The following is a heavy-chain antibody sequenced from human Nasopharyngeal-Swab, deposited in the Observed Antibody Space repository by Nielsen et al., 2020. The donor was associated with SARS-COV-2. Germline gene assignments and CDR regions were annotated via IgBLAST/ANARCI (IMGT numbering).Heavy chain of an antibody. Sequence: SETLSLTCAVYGGSFSGYYWSWIRQPPGKGLEWIGEINHSGSTNYNPSLKSRVTISVDTSKNQFSLKLSSVTAADTAVYYCARGRPTLNLITIFGVVKRGNWFDPWGQGTLVTVSS. CDR1: GGSFSGYY. V-gene: IGHV4-34*01. J-gene: IGHJ5*02. CDR3: ARGRPTLNLITIFGVVKRGNWFDP. CDR2: INHSGST. D-gene: IGHD3-3*01.